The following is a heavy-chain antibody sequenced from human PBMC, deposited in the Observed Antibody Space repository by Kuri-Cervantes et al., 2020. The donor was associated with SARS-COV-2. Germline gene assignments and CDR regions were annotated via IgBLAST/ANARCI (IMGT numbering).Heavy chain of an antibody. D-gene: IGHD2-21*02. CDR3: ARVRALCGGYCYSANDAFDI. Sequence: GESLKISCAASGFTFSSYAMHWVRQAPGKGLEWVAVISYDGSNKYYADSVKGRFTISRDNSKNTLYLQMNSLRAEDTAVYYCARVRALCGGYCYSANDAFDIWGQGTMVTVSS. J-gene: IGHJ3*02. V-gene: IGHV3-30-3*01. CDR2: ISYDGSNK. CDR1: GFTFSSYA.